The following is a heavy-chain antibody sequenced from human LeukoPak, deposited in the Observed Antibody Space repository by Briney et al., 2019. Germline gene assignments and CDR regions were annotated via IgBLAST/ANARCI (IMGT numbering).Heavy chain of an antibody. Sequence: ASVKVSCKASGGTFSSYAISWVRQAPGQGLEWMGWISAYNGNTNYAQKLQGRVTMTTDTSTSTAYMELRSLRSDDTAVYYCARANRGYCSSTSCTPSGFDYWGQGTLVTVSS. D-gene: IGHD2-2*01. CDR3: ARANRGYCSSTSCTPSGFDY. CDR2: ISAYNGNT. V-gene: IGHV1-18*01. J-gene: IGHJ4*02. CDR1: GGTFSSYA.